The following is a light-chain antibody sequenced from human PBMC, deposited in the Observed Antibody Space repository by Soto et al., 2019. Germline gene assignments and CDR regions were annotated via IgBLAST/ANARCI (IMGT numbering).Light chain of an antibody. CDR3: TSWTISTTMI. J-gene: IGLJ2*01. V-gene: IGLV2-14*03. CDR2: DVN. CDR1: SSDIGAYNF. Sequence: QSVLTQTASVSGSPGQSVTISCTGTSSDIGAYNFVSWYQQHPGKAPKLMLYDVNIRPSGVSNRFSGSKSGNTASLTISGLQAEDEADYYCTSWTISTTMIFGGGTKVTVL.